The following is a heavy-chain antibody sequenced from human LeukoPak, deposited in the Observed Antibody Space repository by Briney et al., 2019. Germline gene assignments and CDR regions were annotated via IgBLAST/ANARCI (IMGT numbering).Heavy chain of an antibody. CDR3: ARGTTTNYYYYYMDV. CDR1: GYTFTGYY. Sequence: AASVKVSCKASGYTFTGYYMHWVRQAPGQGLEWMGWINPNSGGTNYAQKFQGRVTMTRDTSISTAYMELSSLRSEDTAVYYCARGTTTNYYYYYMDVWGKGTTVTVSS. D-gene: IGHD4-11*01. J-gene: IGHJ6*03. V-gene: IGHV1-2*02. CDR2: INPNSGGT.